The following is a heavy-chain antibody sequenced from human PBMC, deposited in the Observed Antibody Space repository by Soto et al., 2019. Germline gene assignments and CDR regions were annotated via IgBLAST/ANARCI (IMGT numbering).Heavy chain of an antibody. CDR1: GGIFSSFT. CDR3: ARDPDNDTGGYLHDY. Sequence: QEQLVQSGAEVKKPGSSVKVSCKASGGIFSSFTINWVRQAPGQGLEWMGGIIPVFGTPNYAQKFQGRVTITADESTSTAYMELSSLRSEDTAVYYCARDPDNDTGGYLHDYWGQGTLVTVSS. D-gene: IGHD3-22*01. V-gene: IGHV1-69*01. CDR2: IIPVFGTP. J-gene: IGHJ4*02.